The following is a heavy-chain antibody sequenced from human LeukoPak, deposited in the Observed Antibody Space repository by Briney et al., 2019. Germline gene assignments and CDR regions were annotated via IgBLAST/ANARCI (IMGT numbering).Heavy chain of an antibody. CDR1: GFTFSDHY. CDR3: AKVVSWWLPFDY. V-gene: IGHV3-23*01. D-gene: IGHD2-21*01. CDR2: ISGSGGST. Sequence: PGGSLRLSCAASGFTFSDHYMDWVRQAPGKGLEWVSAISGSGGSTYYADSVKGRFTISRDNSKNTLYLQMNSLRAEDTAVYYCAKVVSWWLPFDYWGQGTLVTVSS. J-gene: IGHJ4*02.